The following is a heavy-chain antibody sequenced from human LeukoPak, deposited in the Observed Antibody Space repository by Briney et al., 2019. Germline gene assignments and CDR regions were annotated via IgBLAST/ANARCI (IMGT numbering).Heavy chain of an antibody. J-gene: IGHJ4*02. CDR2: IKCDTGDT. CDR3: ARDGSSRMVEFDY. Sequence: ASVKVSRKASGYIFTDYYLYWVRQAPGQGLEVMGWIKCDTGDTSYSQKFQGRVAMTRDTSITTAYMELSRLRSDDTAVYYCARDGSSRMVEFDYWGQGTLVTVSS. CDR1: GYIFTDYY. D-gene: IGHD2-15*01. V-gene: IGHV1-2*02.